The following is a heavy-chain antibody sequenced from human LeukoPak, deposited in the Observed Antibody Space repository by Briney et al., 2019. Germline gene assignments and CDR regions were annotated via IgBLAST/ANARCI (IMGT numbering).Heavy chain of an antibody. D-gene: IGHD2-2*01. CDR1: GYTLTELS. Sequence: ASVKVSCKVTGYTLTELSMHWVRQAPGKGLEWMGGFDPEDGETIYAQKFQGRVTMTEDTSTDTAYMELSSLRSEDTAVYYCATDGGCSSTSCYGYYYIDVWGKGTTVTVSS. J-gene: IGHJ6*03. V-gene: IGHV1-24*01. CDR3: ATDGGCSSTSCYGYYYIDV. CDR2: FDPEDGET.